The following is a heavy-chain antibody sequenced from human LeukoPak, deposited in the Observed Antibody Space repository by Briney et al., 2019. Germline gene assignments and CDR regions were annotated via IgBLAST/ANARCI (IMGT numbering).Heavy chain of an antibody. J-gene: IGHJ4*02. Sequence: GGSLRLSCVASGLTVSSYSMNWVRQAPGKGLEWVSYISSSSSTIYYADSVKGRFTISRDNAKNSLDLQMNSLRDEDTAVYYCARDRDYAFDYWGQGTLVTVSS. CDR2: ISSSSSTI. CDR1: GLTVSSYS. D-gene: IGHD4-17*01. CDR3: ARDRDYAFDY. V-gene: IGHV3-48*02.